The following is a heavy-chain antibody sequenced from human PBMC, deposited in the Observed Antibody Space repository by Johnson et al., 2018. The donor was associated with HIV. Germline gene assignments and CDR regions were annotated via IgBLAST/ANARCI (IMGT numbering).Heavy chain of an antibody. Sequence: VQLVESGGGLVQSGGSLRLSCGASGFTVSSNYMNWVRQAPGKGLEWVSVIYSGGSTYYADSVKGRFTISRHNSKNTLYLQMNSLRVEDTAGYYCARDGESQQLPLGDAFDFWGQGTMVTVSS. CDR2: IYSGGST. D-gene: IGHD6-13*01. J-gene: IGHJ3*01. CDR1: GFTVSSNY. CDR3: ARDGESQQLPLGDAFDF. V-gene: IGHV3-66*01.